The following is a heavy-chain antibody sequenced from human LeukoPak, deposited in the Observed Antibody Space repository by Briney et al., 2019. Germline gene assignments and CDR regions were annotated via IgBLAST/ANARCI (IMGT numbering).Heavy chain of an antibody. Sequence: GGSLRLSCAASGFTFSSYSMNWVRRAPGKGLEWVSSISSSSSYIYYADSVKGRFTISRDNAKNSLYLQMNRLRAEDTAVYYCAILGATPPFDYWGQGTLVTVSS. CDR2: ISSSSSYI. J-gene: IGHJ4*02. CDR1: GFTFSSYS. V-gene: IGHV3-21*01. CDR3: AILGATPPFDY. D-gene: IGHD1-26*01.